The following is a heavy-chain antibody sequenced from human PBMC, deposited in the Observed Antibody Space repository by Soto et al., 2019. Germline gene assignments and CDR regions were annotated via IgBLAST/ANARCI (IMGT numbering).Heavy chain of an antibody. CDR1: VCCVSSSSYY. J-gene: IGHJ6*01. Sequence: PSSSXSLTGTVGVCCVSSSSYYLTGMRQPPGRGLEWIGNIYYRGSTKYNPSLQSRVTISVDMSKNQLSLKLSSVTAADTAIYYCARHFEVRNHYRPYEYRMELWGQATTVNV. CDR3: ARHFEVRNHYRPYEYRMEL. CDR2: IYYRGST. V-gene: IGHV4-61*01. D-gene: IGHD3-10*01.